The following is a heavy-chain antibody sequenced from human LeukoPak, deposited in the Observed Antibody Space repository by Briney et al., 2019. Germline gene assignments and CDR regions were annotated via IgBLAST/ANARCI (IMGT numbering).Heavy chain of an antibody. CDR2: IYHSGST. CDR1: GHSITSGYY. J-gene: IGHJ4*02. D-gene: IGHD4-11*01. V-gene: IGHV4-38-2*01. CDR3: ARRYSNYFFDY. Sequence: PSETLSLTCGVSGHSITSGYYWAWIRQPPGKGLEWIGNIYHSGSTYYNPSLKSRVTISVDTSKNQFSLKLSSVTAADTAVYYCARRYSNYFFDYWGQGTLVTVSS.